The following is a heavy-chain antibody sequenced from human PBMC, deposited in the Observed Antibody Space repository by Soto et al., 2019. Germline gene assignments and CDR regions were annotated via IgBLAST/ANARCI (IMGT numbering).Heavy chain of an antibody. CDR3: ARGLYISGRVWGYDM. CDR1: GFSVSNYA. Sequence: XGWLRLSFAASGFSVSNYAVTWVRQAPGKGLEWVSRFGTSGITKYADSVRGRFSISRDSSKDTVNLEMNSLRADDTALYICARGLYISGRVWGYDMWGQGTMVTASS. V-gene: IGHV3-23*01. J-gene: IGHJ3*02. D-gene: IGHD6-19*01. CDR2: FGTSGIT.